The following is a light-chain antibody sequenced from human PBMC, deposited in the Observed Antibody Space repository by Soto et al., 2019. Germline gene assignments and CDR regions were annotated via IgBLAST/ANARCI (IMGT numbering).Light chain of an antibody. CDR2: DVS. V-gene: IGLV2-14*01. Sequence: QSVLTQPASVSGSPGQSITISCTGTSSDVGGYNFVSWYQQHPGKAPKLMIYDVSKRPSGVSNRFSGSKSGNTASLTISGLQAEDEADYYCSSYTSSSTGVVFGGGTKVTVL. CDR1: SSDVGGYNF. J-gene: IGLJ2*01. CDR3: SSYTSSSTGVV.